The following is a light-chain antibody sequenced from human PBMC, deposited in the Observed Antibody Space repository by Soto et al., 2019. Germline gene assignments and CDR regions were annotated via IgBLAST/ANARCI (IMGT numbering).Light chain of an antibody. V-gene: IGKV3-15*01. Sequence: EIVMMQSPATLSVSPGERATLSCRASQSVNNDLAWYQQKPGQAPRLLIYAASTRATGIPARFSGSGSGTEFTLTISSLQSEDSALYYCQQYHSWPPRWTFGPGTRVEI. CDR2: AAS. CDR3: QQYHSWPPRWT. J-gene: IGKJ1*01. CDR1: QSVNND.